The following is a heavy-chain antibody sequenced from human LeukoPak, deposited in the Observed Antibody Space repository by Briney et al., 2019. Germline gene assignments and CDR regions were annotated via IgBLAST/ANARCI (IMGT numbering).Heavy chain of an antibody. CDR2: IYSGGST. CDR1: GFTFTDHP. V-gene: IGHV3-53*01. CDR3: ARTAGYDSSGYVHDAFDI. J-gene: IGHJ3*02. Sequence: GGSLRLSCVASGFTFTDHPMSWVRQAPGTGLEWVSVIYSGGSTYYADSVKGRFTISRDNSKNTLYLQMNSLRAEDTAVYYCARTAGYDSSGYVHDAFDIWGQGTMVTVSS. D-gene: IGHD3-22*01.